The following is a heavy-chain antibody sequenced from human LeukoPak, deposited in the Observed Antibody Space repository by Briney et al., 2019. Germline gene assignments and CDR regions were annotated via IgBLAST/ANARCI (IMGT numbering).Heavy chain of an antibody. CDR1: GGSISSGGYY. Sequence: SQTLSLTCTVSGGSISSGGYYWSWIRQHPGKGLEWIGYIYYSGSTYYNPSLKSRVTISVDTSKNQFSLKLGSVTAADTAVYYCASRSIAVAGTNYWGQGTLVTVSS. V-gene: IGHV4-31*03. D-gene: IGHD6-19*01. CDR3: ASRSIAVAGTNY. CDR2: IYYSGST. J-gene: IGHJ4*02.